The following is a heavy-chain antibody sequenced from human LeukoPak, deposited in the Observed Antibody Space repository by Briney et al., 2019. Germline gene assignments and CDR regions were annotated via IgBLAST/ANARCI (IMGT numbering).Heavy chain of an antibody. CDR3: ARNRKYQLPDNWFDP. CDR1: GYTFTSYG. Sequence: ASVKVSCKASGYTFTSYGISWVRQAPGQGLEWMGWISAYNGNTNYAQKLQGRVTMTTDTSTSTAYMELRSLRSDDTAVYYCARNRKYQLPDNWFDPLGPGNPGHRLL. J-gene: IGHJ5*02. D-gene: IGHD2-2*01. V-gene: IGHV1-18*04. CDR2: ISAYNGNT.